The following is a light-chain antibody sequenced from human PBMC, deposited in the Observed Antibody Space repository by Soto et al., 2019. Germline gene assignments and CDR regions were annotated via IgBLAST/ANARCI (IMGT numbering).Light chain of an antibody. CDR1: QSVSNNY. Sequence: EIVLTQSPGTLSLSPGERATLSCRASQSVSNNYLAWYQQKPGQAPRLLIYGASNRATGIPDRFSGSGSGTELTITISSLQPDDFETYYCQHYNSYSEAFGQGTKVDIK. J-gene: IGKJ1*01. CDR2: GAS. V-gene: IGKV3-20*01. CDR3: QHYNSYSEA.